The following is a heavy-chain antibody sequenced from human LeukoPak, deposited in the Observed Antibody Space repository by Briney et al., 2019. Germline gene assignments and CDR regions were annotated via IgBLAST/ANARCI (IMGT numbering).Heavy chain of an antibody. J-gene: IGHJ4*02. CDR3: ASRGYYDNSGYFRN. V-gene: IGHV4-59*01. CDR2: IYYTGST. D-gene: IGHD3-22*01. Sequence: SETLSLTCTVSGASISRYYWSWIRQPPGKGLEWIGYIYYTGSTNYNPSLKSRVTISFDTSRNQFSLQLSSVTAADTAMYYCASRGYYDNSGYFRNWGQGTLVTVSP. CDR1: GASISRYY.